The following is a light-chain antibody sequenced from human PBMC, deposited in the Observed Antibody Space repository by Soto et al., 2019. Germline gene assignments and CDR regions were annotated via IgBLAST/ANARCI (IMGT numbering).Light chain of an antibody. Sequence: EIVLTQSPGTLSLSPGERATLSCRSSQSVSSSYLAWYQHKPGQAPRLLIYDVSSRATGIPDRFSGSGSGTAFTLTISGLEPEDFSVYYCQRYGSSPTFGQGTKVEIK. CDR1: QSVSSSY. CDR3: QRYGSSPT. V-gene: IGKV3-20*01. J-gene: IGKJ1*01. CDR2: DVS.